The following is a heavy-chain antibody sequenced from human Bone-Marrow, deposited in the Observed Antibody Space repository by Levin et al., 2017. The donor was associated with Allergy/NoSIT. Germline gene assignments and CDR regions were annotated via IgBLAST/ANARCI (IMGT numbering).Heavy chain of an antibody. CDR2: TYYRSQWYH. V-gene: IGHV6-1*01. Sequence: SQTLSLTCAISGDSVSNIHVAWNWIRQSPSRGLEWLGRTYYRSQWYHDYAESVRSRITINPDTSMNQFSLQLNSVTPEDTAVYYCSYGGPPNGDAFDIWGQGILVTVSS. D-gene: IGHD4/OR15-4a*01. J-gene: IGHJ3*02. CDR1: GDSVSNIHVA. CDR3: SYGGPPNGDAFDI.